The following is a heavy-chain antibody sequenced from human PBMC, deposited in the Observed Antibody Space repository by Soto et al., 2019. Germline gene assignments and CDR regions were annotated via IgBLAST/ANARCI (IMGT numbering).Heavy chain of an antibody. V-gene: IGHV1-69*02. D-gene: IGHD4-17*01. Sequence: QVQLVQSGAEVKKPGSSVKVSCKASGGTFSSYTISWVRQAPGQGLEWMGRIIPILGIANYAQKFQGRVTITADKSTSTAYMELSSLRSEDTAVYYCAVMDPTDYGDPANWFDPWGQGTLVTVSS. CDR1: GGTFSSYT. CDR3: AVMDPTDYGDPANWFDP. CDR2: IIPILGIA. J-gene: IGHJ5*02.